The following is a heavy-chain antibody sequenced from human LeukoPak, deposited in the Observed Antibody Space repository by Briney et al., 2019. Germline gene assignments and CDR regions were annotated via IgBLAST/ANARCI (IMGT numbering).Heavy chain of an antibody. V-gene: IGHV1-69*05. CDR1: GGTFSSYA. CDR2: IIPIFGTA. CDR3: ARVDYYDSSGYYFDY. D-gene: IGHD3-22*01. Sequence: GASVKVSCKASGGTFSSYAISWVRQAPGQGLKGLGGIIPIFGTANYAQKFQGRVTITTDESTSTAYMELSSLRSEDTAVYYCARVDYYDSSGYYFDYWGQGTLVTDSS. J-gene: IGHJ4*02.